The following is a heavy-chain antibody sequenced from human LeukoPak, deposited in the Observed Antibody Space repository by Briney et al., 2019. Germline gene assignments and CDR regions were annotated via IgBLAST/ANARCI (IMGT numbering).Heavy chain of an antibody. J-gene: IGHJ4*02. CDR3: ARDHNYAFDN. CDR2: IGIDSGNT. V-gene: IGHV3-48*01. D-gene: IGHD1-1*01. Sequence: GGSLRLSCTASGFPFIEYSMNWVRHAPGKGLEWISYIGIDSGNTKYADSVRGRFTISADKAKNSLHLQMNSLRVGDTAVYYCARDHNYAFDNWGQGTLVSVAS. CDR1: GFPFIEYS.